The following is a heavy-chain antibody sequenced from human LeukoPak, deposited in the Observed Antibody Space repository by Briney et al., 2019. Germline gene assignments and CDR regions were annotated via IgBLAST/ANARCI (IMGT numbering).Heavy chain of an antibody. Sequence: SQTVSLTCAISGDSVSSNFASWNWIRQSPSRGLEWLGRTYYRSKWYNDYTVSVKSRIAINPDTSKNQFSLQLNSVTPEDTAMYYCARGRWDIVVVPSAYFFDIWGQGTLVTVSS. J-gene: IGHJ3*02. CDR2: TYYRSKWYN. CDR3: ARGRWDIVVVPSAYFFDI. CDR1: GDSVSSNFAS. V-gene: IGHV6-1*01. D-gene: IGHD2-2*01.